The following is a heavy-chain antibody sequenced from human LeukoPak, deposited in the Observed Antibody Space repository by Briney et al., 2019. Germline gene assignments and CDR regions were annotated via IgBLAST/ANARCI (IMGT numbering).Heavy chain of an antibody. Sequence: NPSETLSLTCAVYGGSFSGYYWSWIRQPPGKGLEWIGSTYYSGSTYYNPSLKSRVTISVDTSKNQFSLKLSSVTAADTAVYYCARGLGYCSGGSCYWGYYYYYMDVWGKGTTVTVSS. D-gene: IGHD2-15*01. CDR2: TYYSGST. V-gene: IGHV4-34*01. J-gene: IGHJ6*03. CDR1: GGSFSGYY. CDR3: ARGLGYCSGGSCYWGYYYYYMDV.